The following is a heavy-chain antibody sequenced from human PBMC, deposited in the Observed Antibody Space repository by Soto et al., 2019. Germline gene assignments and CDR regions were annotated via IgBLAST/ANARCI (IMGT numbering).Heavy chain of an antibody. D-gene: IGHD3-10*01. CDR1: GYTFTSYG. Sequence: ASVKVSCKASGYTFTSYGISWVRQAPGQGLEWMGWISAYNGNTNYAQKLQGRVTMTTDTSTSTAYMELRSLRSDDTAVYYCARFPPFMVRGVPPPYYFAYGGKGTLVTVSS. J-gene: IGHJ4*02. CDR2: ISAYNGNT. CDR3: ARFPPFMVRGVPPPYYFAY. V-gene: IGHV1-18*01.